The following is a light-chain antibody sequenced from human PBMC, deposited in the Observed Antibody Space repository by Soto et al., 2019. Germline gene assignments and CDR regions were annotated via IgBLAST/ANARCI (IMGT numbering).Light chain of an antibody. CDR1: QSVSSSY. CDR3: LQYDSSPRT. CDR2: GAS. J-gene: IGKJ1*01. V-gene: IGKV3-20*01. Sequence: EIVLTQSPGTLSLSPGERATLSCRASQSVSSSYLAWYQQKPGQAPRLLIYGASNRATGIPDRFSGSGSGTDFTLTISRLEPEDFAVYYCLQYDSSPRTFGQGTKVYI.